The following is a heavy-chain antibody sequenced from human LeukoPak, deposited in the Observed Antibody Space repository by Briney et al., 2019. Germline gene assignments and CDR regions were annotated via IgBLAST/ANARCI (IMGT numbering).Heavy chain of an antibody. CDR1: GGSISSYY. CDR3: ARVRGSYADDAFDI. CDR2: IYTSGST. Sequence: SETLSLTCTVSGGSISSYYWSWIRQPAGKGLEWIGRIYTSGSTNYNPSLKSRVTISVDTSKNQFSLKLSSVTAADTAVYYCARVRGSYADDAFDIWGQGTMVTVSS. V-gene: IGHV4-4*07. D-gene: IGHD1-26*01. J-gene: IGHJ3*02.